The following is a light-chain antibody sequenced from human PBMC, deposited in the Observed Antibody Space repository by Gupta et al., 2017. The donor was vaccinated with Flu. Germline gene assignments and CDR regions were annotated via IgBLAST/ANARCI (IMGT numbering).Light chain of an antibody. CDR3: SSYAGSNNLV. J-gene: IGLJ2*01. V-gene: IGLV2-8*01. Sequence: TSSDVGRYNYVSWYQQHPGKAPKLMIYEVIKRPSGVPDRSSGSKSGNTASLTVSGLQAEDEADYYCSSYAGSNNLVVGGGTKLTVL. CDR1: SSDVGRYNY. CDR2: EVI.